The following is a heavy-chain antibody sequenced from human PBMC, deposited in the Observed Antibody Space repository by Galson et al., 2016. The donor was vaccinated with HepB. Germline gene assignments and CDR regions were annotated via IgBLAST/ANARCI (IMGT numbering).Heavy chain of an antibody. J-gene: IGHJ6*03. V-gene: IGHV3-23*01. Sequence: SLRLSCAASGFTFSMYAMSWVRQAPGKGPEWVSNIGGTDDYTSYAPSVKGRFTISRDNSKNTLYLPLNSLRAEDTAVYYCAKPRESRVSTYFFMDVWGRGASVTVSS. CDR3: AKPRESRVSTYFFMDV. CDR2: IGGTDDYT. D-gene: IGHD2-8*01. CDR1: GFTFSMYA.